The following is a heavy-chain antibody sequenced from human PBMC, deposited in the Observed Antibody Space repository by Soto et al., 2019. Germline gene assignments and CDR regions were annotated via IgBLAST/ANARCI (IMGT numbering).Heavy chain of an antibody. V-gene: IGHV3-53*01. Sequence: EVQLVESGGGLIQPGGSLRLSCAASGFTVSSNYMSWVRQAPGKGLEWVSVIYSGGSTYYADSVKGLFTISRDNSKNTLYLQMNSLRSEDTAVYYCARDRVESGYPEYFQNWGQGTLVTVSS. J-gene: IGHJ1*01. CDR1: GFTVSSNY. CDR2: IYSGGST. CDR3: ARDRVESGYPEYFQN. D-gene: IGHD3-22*01.